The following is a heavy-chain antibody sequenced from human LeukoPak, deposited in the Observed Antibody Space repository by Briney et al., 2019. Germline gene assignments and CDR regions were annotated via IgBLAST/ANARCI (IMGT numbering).Heavy chain of an antibody. Sequence: PSETLSLTCAVYGGSLSGYYWSWIRQPPGKGLEWIGEINHSGSTSYNPSLKSRVTISVDTSKNQFSLKLSSVTAADTAVYYCARDLENGYNEDYFDYWGQGILVTVSS. J-gene: IGHJ4*02. D-gene: IGHD5-24*01. CDR3: ARDLENGYNEDYFDY. CDR1: GGSLSGYY. CDR2: INHSGST. V-gene: IGHV4-34*01.